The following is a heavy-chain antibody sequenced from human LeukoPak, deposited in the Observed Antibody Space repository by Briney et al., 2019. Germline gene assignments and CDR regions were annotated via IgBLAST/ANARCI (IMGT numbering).Heavy chain of an antibody. D-gene: IGHD6-19*01. CDR1: GFTFSRYD. CDR3: AREIREAVTGIHFYYGLDV. J-gene: IGHJ6*02. Sequence: GGSLRLSCAASGFTFSRYDMHWVRQVTGKGLEWVSAIGTVGDTYYPDSVKGRFTISREGAKNSLYLQMNSLRAGDTAVYYCAREIREAVTGIHFYYGLDVWGQGTTVTVSS. CDR2: IGTVGDT. V-gene: IGHV3-13*04.